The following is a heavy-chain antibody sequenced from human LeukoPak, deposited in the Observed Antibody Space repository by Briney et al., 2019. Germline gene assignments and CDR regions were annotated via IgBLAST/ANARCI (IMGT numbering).Heavy chain of an antibody. CDR1: GFIFNSNA. V-gene: IGHV3-23*01. D-gene: IGHD6-19*01. Sequence: GGSLRLSCAASGFIFNSNAMSWVRQAPGKGLEWVSAISGSGDSTYYADSVKGRLTISRDNSKNTLYLQLNSLRAEDTAIYYCAKAYTNGWYVWDYWGQGALVTVSS. CDR3: AKAYTNGWYVWDY. J-gene: IGHJ4*02. CDR2: ISGSGDST.